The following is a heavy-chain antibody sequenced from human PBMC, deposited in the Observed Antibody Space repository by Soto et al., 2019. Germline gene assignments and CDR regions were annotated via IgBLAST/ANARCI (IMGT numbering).Heavy chain of an antibody. CDR2: IAWNSDSI. CDR1: GFTFDDYA. Sequence: GGSLRLSCAASGFTFDDYAMHWVRQAPGKGLEWVSGIAWNSDSIAYADSVKGRFTISRDNAKNSLYLQMNSLRVEDTALYYCAKDIGIDTLVPVPMRDYYYGMDVWGQGTTVTVSS. V-gene: IGHV3-9*01. D-gene: IGHD2-2*01. J-gene: IGHJ6*02. CDR3: AKDIGIDTLVPVPMRDYYYGMDV.